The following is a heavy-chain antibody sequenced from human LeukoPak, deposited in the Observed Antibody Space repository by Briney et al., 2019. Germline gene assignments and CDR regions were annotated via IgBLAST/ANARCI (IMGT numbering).Heavy chain of an antibody. CDR2: INHSGST. J-gene: IGHJ4*02. Sequence: SVTLSLTCAVYGGSFSGYYWSWIRQPPGKGLEWIGEINHSGSTNYNPSLKSRVTISVDTSKNQFSLKLSSVTAADTAVYYCARGSVTRYYYDSSGYYFYWGQGTLVTVSS. CDR3: ARGSVTRYYYDSSGYYFY. D-gene: IGHD3-22*01. CDR1: GGSFSGYY. V-gene: IGHV4-34*01.